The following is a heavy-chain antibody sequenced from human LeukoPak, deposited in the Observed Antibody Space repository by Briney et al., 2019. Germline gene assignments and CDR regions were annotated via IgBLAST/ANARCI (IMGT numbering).Heavy chain of an antibody. CDR2: ISAYNGNT. V-gene: IGHV1-18*01. Sequence: ASVKVSCKASGYTFTTYGISWVRQAPGQGLEWMGWISAYNGNTNYAQKLQGRVTMTTDTSTSTAYMELRSLRSDDTAVYYCARVSVVPAAIGAFDIWGQGTMVTVSS. CDR3: ARVSVVPAAIGAFDI. CDR1: GYTFTTYG. J-gene: IGHJ3*02. D-gene: IGHD2-2*02.